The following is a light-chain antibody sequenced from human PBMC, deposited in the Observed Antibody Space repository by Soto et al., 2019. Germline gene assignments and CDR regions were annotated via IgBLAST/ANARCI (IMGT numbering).Light chain of an antibody. CDR1: ETVDSF. Sequence: EIVMTQSPPTLSLSPVERSALSCRASETVDSFLAWYQQKPGQAPRLLIYDASKRATGIPARFSGSGSGTDFTLTISRLEPEDFAVYFCQQFDRSINCGQGKQLETK. CDR2: DAS. V-gene: IGKV3-11*01. J-gene: IGKJ5*01. CDR3: QQFDRSIN.